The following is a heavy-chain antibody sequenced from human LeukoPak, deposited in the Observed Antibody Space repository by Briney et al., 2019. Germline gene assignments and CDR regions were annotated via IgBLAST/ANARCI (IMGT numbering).Heavy chain of an antibody. CDR3: ARGSTCYESSGQVPFDY. Sequence: GGSLRLSCAASGFTFNTYAMNWVRQAPGKGLEWVSYISGSSGIIDYADSVRGRFTISRDNAKNSLYLQMNSLRAEDTAVYYCARGSTCYESSGQVPFDYWGQGTLVTVSS. J-gene: IGHJ4*02. V-gene: IGHV3-48*01. CDR2: ISGSSGII. CDR1: GFTFNTYA. D-gene: IGHD3-22*01.